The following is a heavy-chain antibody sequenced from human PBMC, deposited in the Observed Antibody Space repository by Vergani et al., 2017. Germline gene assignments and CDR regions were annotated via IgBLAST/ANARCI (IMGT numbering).Heavy chain of an antibody. CDR3: AREGVYGSVLFDY. CDR1: GFTFSSYE. J-gene: IGHJ4*02. D-gene: IGHD3-10*01. V-gene: IGHV3-66*02. CDR2: IYSGGST. Sequence: EVQLVESGGGLVQPGGSLRLSCAASGFTFSSYEMNWVRQAPGKGLEWVSVIYSGGSTYYADSVKGRFTISRDNSKNTLYLQMNSLRAEDTAVYYCAREGVYGSVLFDYWGQGTLVTVSS.